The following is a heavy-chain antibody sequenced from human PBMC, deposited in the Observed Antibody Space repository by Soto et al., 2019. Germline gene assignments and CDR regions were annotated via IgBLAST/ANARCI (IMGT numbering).Heavy chain of an antibody. CDR3: ARVYGDYEDSYYYYMDV. D-gene: IGHD4-17*01. J-gene: IGHJ6*03. CDR2: IWYDGSNK. CDR1: GFTFSSYG. V-gene: IGHV3-33*01. Sequence: GGSLRLSCAASGFTFSSYGMHWVRQAPGKGLGWVAGIWYDGSNKYYADSVKGRFTISRDNSKNTLYLQINSLRAEDTAVYYCARVYGDYEDSYYYYMDVWGKGPRVTASS.